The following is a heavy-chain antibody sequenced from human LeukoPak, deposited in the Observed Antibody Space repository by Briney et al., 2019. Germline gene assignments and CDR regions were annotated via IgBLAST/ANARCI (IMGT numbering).Heavy chain of an antibody. J-gene: IGHJ3*02. V-gene: IGHV3-15*01. D-gene: IGHD2-21*01. CDR2: IKSKTDGGTT. CDR1: RFPFSTSS. CDR3: TTDHPMAYCGGDCYFRSDAFDI. Sequence: GGSLRLSCAASRFPFSTSSMNWVRQAPGKGLEWVGRIKSKTDGGTTDYAAPVKGRFTISRDDSKNTLCLQMNSLKTEDTAVYYCTTDHPMAYCGGDCYFRSDAFDIWGQGTMVTVSS.